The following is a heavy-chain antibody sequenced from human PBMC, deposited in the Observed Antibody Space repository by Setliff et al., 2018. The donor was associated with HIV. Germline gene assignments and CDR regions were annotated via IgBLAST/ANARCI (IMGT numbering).Heavy chain of an antibody. V-gene: IGHV4-59*08. CDR3: ARGLLVWLGEFSGWDTTDPYYKY. D-gene: IGHD3-10*01. CDR1: GGSISSYY. CDR2: IYYSGST. J-gene: IGHJ1*01. Sequence: KPSETLSLTCTVSGGSISSYYWSWIRQTQGKGLEWSGYIYYSGSTNYNPSRKSRVTISVDTSKNQFSLKLSSVTAADTAVYYCARGLLVWLGEFSGWDTTDPYYKYWGQGTLVTVSS.